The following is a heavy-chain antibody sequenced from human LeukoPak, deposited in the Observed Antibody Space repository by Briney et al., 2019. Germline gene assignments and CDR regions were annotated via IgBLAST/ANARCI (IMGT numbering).Heavy chain of an antibody. CDR1: GFTFSDYY. V-gene: IGHV3-23*01. CDR3: AKSDRGSSWYVYYFQH. D-gene: IGHD6-13*01. CDR2: ISGSGGST. Sequence: GGSLRLSCAASGFTFSDYYMNWIRQAPGKGLEWVSAISGSGGSTYYADSVKGRFTISRDNSKNTPYLQMNSLRAEDTALYYCAKSDRGSSWYVYYFQHWGQGTLVTVSS. J-gene: IGHJ1*01.